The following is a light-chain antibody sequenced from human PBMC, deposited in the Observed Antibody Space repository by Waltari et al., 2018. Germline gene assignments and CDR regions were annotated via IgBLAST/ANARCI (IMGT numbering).Light chain of an antibody. CDR1: SSDVGGYNY. CDR3: CSFTSRSTWV. Sequence: QSALTQPASVSGSPGQSITISCTGTSSDVGGYNYVSWYQQHPGKVPKLLIFDVRNRPSGVSTRCSGSKSGNTASLTISGLQAEDESDYYCCSFTSRSTWVFGGGTKLTVL. CDR2: DVR. V-gene: IGLV2-14*01. J-gene: IGLJ3*02.